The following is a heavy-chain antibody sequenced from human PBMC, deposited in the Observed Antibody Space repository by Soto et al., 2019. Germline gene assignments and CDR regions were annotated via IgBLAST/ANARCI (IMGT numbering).Heavy chain of an antibody. CDR1: GFTFSDYY. Sequence: PGGSLRLSCAASGFTFSDYYMSWIRQAPGKGLEWVSYISSSSSYTNYADSVKGRFTISRDNAKNSLYLQMNSLRAEATAVYYHAPQRTSGLENWRQEPLVNVSP. V-gene: IGHV3-11*03. CDR3: APQRTSGLEN. J-gene: IGHJ4*02. CDR2: ISSSSSYT. D-gene: IGHD2-2*01.